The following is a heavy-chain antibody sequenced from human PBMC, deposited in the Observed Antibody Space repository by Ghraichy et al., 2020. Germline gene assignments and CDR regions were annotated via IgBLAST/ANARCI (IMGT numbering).Heavy chain of an antibody. CDR2: ISGSGGRQ. J-gene: IGHJ4*02. D-gene: IGHD4-23*01. CDR3: AKAVEADRPYYFDY. CDR1: GFTFSSYA. Sequence: GGSLRLSCGASGFTFSSYAMGWVRQAPGKGLEWVADISGSGGRQYYADSVKGRFTISRDISKNTLYLQMNSLRAEDTAVYYCAKAVEADRPYYFDYWGQGILVTVSS. V-gene: IGHV3-23*01.